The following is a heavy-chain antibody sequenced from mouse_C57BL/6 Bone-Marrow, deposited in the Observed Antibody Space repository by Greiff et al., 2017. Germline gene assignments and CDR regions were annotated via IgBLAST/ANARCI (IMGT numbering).Heavy chain of an antibody. Sequence: VKLVQPGAELARPGASVKLSCKASGYTFTSYGIRWVKQRTGQGLEWIGEIYPRSGSNNYNEKFKGKATLTADKSSSNAYMEIRSLTSEDSAVYFCAPSYYVRRYCYFDVWGTGTTVTGSS. D-gene: IGHD1-1*01. CDR1: GYTFTSYG. CDR3: APSYYVRRYCYFDV. CDR2: IYPRSGSN. J-gene: IGHJ1*03. V-gene: IGHV1-81*01.